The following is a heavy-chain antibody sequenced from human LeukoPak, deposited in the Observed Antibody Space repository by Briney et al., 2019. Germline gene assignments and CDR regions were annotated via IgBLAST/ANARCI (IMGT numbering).Heavy chain of an antibody. CDR3: ARHGAVYRSGWYYFDY. V-gene: IGHV4-59*08. D-gene: IGHD6-19*01. CDR1: GGSISSYY. Sequence: SETLSLTCTVSGGSISSYYWSWIRQPPGKGLEWIGYIYYSGSTNYNPSLKSRVTISVDTSKNQFSLKLSSVTAADTAVYYCARHGAVYRSGWYYFDYWGQGTLVTVSS. J-gene: IGHJ4*02. CDR2: IYYSGST.